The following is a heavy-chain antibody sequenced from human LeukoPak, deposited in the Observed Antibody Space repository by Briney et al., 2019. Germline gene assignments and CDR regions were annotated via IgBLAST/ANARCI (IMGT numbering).Heavy chain of an antibody. J-gene: IGHJ4*02. CDR3: ARGQGTVTTH. V-gene: IGHV4-34*01. D-gene: IGHD4-17*01. Sequence: PSETLSLTCAVSGGSFSAYYWTWIRQPPGKGLEWIGEINHSGSANYNPSLKSRVTISLDTSKNQFSLKLNSVTAADTAVYYCARGQGTVTTHWGQGTLVTVSS. CDR2: INHSGSA. CDR1: GGSFSAYY.